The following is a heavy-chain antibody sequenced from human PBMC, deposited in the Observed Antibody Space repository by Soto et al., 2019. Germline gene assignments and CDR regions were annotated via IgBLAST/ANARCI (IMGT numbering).Heavy chain of an antibody. D-gene: IGHD2-2*01. CDR3: AKCGSSSSCSLTGFDP. J-gene: IGHJ5*02. Sequence: EVQLLESGGGLVQPGGSLRLSCAASGFTFSSYAMTWVRQAPGKGLEYVSSITGSGGSTYYADSVRGRFTISRDNSKNTLFVQMNSLRAEDTAIYYCAKCGSSSSCSLTGFDPWGQGTLVTVSS. V-gene: IGHV3-23*01. CDR1: GFTFSSYA. CDR2: ITGSGGST.